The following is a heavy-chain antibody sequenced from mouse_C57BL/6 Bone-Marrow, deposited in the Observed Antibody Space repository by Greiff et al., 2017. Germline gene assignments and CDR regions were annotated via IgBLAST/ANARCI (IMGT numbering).Heavy chain of an antibody. J-gene: IGHJ2*01. CDR1: GFTFSSYA. CDR3: TRDPCYYGNPYFDY. CDR2: ISSGGDYI. Sequence: EVMLVESGEGLVKPGGSLKLSCAASGFTFSSYAMSWVRQTPEKRLEWVAYISSGGDYIYYADTVKGRFTISRDNARNPLYLQMISLKSEDTAMYYCTRDPCYYGNPYFDYWGQGTTLTVSS. V-gene: IGHV5-9-1*02. D-gene: IGHD2-1*01.